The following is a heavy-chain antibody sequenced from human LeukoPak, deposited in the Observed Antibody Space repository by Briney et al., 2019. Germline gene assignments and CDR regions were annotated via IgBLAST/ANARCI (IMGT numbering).Heavy chain of an antibody. D-gene: IGHD3-22*01. CDR1: GFTFSSYS. CDR2: ISSSSSTI. Sequence: GGSLRLSCAASGFTFSSYSMNWVRQAPGKGLEWVSYISSSSSTIYYADSVKGRFTISRDNAKNSLYLQINSLRAEDTAVYYCARDYYYDSSGYSYPDAFDIWGQGTMVTVSS. J-gene: IGHJ3*02. CDR3: ARDYYYDSSGYSYPDAFDI. V-gene: IGHV3-48*01.